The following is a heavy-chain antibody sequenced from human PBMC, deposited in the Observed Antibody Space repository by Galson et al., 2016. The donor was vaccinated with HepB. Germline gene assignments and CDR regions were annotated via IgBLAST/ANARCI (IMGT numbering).Heavy chain of an antibody. CDR1: GYMFSSYG. CDR2: ISAYSGDT. Sequence: SVKVSCKASGYMFSSYGISWVRQAPGQGLELMGWISAYSGDTDSEQKFHDRVTMTTDTSARTAYMELRSLRFDDTAVYYCARILVAAGNNWFDPWGQGTLVTVSS. D-gene: IGHD1-26*01. V-gene: IGHV1-18*01. CDR3: ARILVAAGNNWFDP. J-gene: IGHJ5*02.